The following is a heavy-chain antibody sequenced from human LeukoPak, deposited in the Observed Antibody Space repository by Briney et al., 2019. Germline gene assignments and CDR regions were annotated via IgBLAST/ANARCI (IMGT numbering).Heavy chain of an antibody. V-gene: IGHV3-53*01. CDR3: ARSTMYSSSWYRTSWDAFDI. J-gene: IGHJ3*02. CDR1: GFTVSSNY. CDR2: IYSGGST. D-gene: IGHD6-13*01. Sequence: GGSLRLSCAASGFTVSSNYMSWVRQAPGKGLEWVSVIYSGGSTYYADSVKGRFTISRDNSKNTLYLQMNSLRAEDTAVYYCARSTMYSSSWYRTSWDAFDIWGQGTMVTVSS.